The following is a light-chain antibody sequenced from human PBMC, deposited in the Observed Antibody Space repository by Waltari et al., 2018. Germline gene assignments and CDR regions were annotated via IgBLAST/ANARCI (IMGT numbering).Light chain of an antibody. Sequence: DIQMTQSPSSLSASVGDRVTITCRASQAITNYLAWYQQIPGKVPKLLIYGASTLQSGVPSRFSGSGFGTDFTLTISNLQPGDVAVYYCQHYETAPWTFGQGTRVEVK. V-gene: IGKV1-27*01. J-gene: IGKJ1*01. CDR1: QAITNY. CDR3: QHYETAPWT. CDR2: GAS.